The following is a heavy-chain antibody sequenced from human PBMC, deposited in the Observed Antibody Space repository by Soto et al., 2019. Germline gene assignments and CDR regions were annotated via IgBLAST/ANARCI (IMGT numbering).Heavy chain of an antibody. CDR1: GFTFSSYA. CDR3: AKDKELAVAGYYYYGMDV. CDR2: ISGSGGST. J-gene: IGHJ6*02. V-gene: IGHV3-23*01. Sequence: GGSLRLSCAASGFTFSSYAMSWVRQAPGKGLEWVSAISGSGGSTYYADSVKGRFTISRDNSKNTLYLQMNSLRAEDTAVYYCAKDKELAVAGYYYYGMDVWGQGTTVTVSS. D-gene: IGHD6-19*01.